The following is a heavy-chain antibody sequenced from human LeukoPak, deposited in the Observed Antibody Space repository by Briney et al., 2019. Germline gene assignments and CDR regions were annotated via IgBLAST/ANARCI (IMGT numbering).Heavy chain of an antibody. CDR3: ARGAGPLFDP. V-gene: IGHV3-11*01. CDR1: GFTFSDYY. CDR2: ITNSGDTK. Sequence: PGGSLRLSCAASGFTFSDYYMSWIRRAPGRGLKWIAYITNSGDTKHYADSVKGRFIISRDNAKNSLYLQTDSLRADDTAVYYCARGAGPLFDPWGQGTLVTVSS. J-gene: IGHJ5*02.